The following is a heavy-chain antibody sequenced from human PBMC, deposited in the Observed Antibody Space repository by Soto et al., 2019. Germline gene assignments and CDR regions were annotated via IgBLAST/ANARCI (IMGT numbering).Heavy chain of an antibody. CDR1: GGSFSGYY. Sequence: LSLTCAVYGGSFSGYYWSWIRQPPGKGLEWIGEINHSGSTNYNPSLKSRVTISVDTSKNQFSLKLSSVTAADTAVYYCARGVSMVRGVILHYGMDVWGQGTTVTVSS. CDR3: ARGVSMVRGVILHYGMDV. CDR2: INHSGST. D-gene: IGHD3-10*01. V-gene: IGHV4-34*01. J-gene: IGHJ6*02.